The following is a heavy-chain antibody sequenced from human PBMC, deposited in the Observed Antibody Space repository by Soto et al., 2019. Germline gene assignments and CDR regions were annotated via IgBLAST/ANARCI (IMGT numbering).Heavy chain of an antibody. Sequence: QVQLVESGGGVVQPGRSLRLSCAASGFTFSSYGMHWVRQAPGKGLEWVAVIWYDGSNKYYADSVKGRFTISRDNSKNTLYLQMNSLRAEDTAVYYCAREHGYYAWGDAFGIWGQGTMVTLSS. D-gene: IGHD3-16*01. CDR1: GFTFSSYG. CDR3: AREHGYYAWGDAFGI. V-gene: IGHV3-33*01. J-gene: IGHJ3*02. CDR2: IWYDGSNK.